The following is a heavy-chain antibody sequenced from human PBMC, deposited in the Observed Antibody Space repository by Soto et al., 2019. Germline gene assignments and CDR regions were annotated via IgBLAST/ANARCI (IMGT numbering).Heavy chain of an antibody. J-gene: IGHJ6*03. CDR2: IYYSGST. D-gene: IGHD6-19*01. V-gene: IGHV4-59*01. Sequence: PSETLSLTCTVSGGSISSYYWSWIRQPPGKGLEWIGYIYYSGSTNYNPSLKSRVTISVDTSKNQFSLKLSSVTAADTAVYYCARVAASYSSGWYVGPDYYYYYMDVWGKGTTVTVSS. CDR3: ARVAASYSSGWYVGPDYYYYYMDV. CDR1: GGSISSYY.